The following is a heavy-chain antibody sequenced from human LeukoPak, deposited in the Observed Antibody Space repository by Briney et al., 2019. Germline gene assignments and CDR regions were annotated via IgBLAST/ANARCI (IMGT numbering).Heavy chain of an antibody. D-gene: IGHD2-15*01. CDR3: AEDVVVIVAAKPGI. CDR1: GFTFSTYD. CDR2: ISGSGDDT. Sequence: GGSLRLPCAASGFTFSTYDMSWVRQAPGKGLEWVSSISGSGDDTYYVDSVKGRFTISRDNSKNTLYLQMNSLRAEDTAVYYCAEDVVVIVAAKPGIWGQGTLVTVSS. V-gene: IGHV3-23*01. J-gene: IGHJ4*02.